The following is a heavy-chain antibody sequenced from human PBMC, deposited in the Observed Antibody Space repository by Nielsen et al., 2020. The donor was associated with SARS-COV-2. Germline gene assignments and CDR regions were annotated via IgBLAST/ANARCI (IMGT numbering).Heavy chain of an antibody. Sequence: GESLKISCAASGFTFSSYSMNWVRQAPGKGLEWVSSISSSSSYIYYADSVKGRFTISRDNAKNSLYLQMNSLRAEDTAVYYCARDSRFLEWLLSTYYYYMDVWGKGTTVTVSS. D-gene: IGHD3-3*01. V-gene: IGHV3-21*01. CDR1: GFTFSSYS. J-gene: IGHJ6*03. CDR3: ARDSRFLEWLLSTYYYYMDV. CDR2: ISSSSSYI.